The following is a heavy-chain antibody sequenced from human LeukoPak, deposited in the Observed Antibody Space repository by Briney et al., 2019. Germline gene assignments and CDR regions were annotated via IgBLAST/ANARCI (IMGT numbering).Heavy chain of an antibody. J-gene: IGHJ4*02. Sequence: GGSLRLSCAASGFTFSSYGMSWVRQAPGKGLEWVSAISGSGGSTYFADSVKGRFTISRDNSKNTLYLQMNSLRAEDTAVYYCAKAVDGDNTYNFDYWGQGTLVTVSS. CDR3: AKAVDGDNTYNFDY. V-gene: IGHV3-23*01. D-gene: IGHD4-17*01. CDR2: ISGSGGST. CDR1: GFTFSSYG.